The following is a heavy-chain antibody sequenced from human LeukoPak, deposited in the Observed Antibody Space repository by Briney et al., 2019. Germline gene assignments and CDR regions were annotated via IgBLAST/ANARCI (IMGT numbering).Heavy chain of an antibody. V-gene: IGHV3-7*01. Sequence: GGSLRLSCAGSGSIFRDYWLTWVRQAPGTGLGWVANINPDGSDKNYVDSLKGRFTIFRDNAKNLLFLQMNSLRVEDTAVYYCAGPPQAGPFDYWGQGTLVTVSS. CDR1: GSIFRDYW. CDR3: AGPPQAGPFDY. D-gene: IGHD6-19*01. CDR2: INPDGSDK. J-gene: IGHJ4*02.